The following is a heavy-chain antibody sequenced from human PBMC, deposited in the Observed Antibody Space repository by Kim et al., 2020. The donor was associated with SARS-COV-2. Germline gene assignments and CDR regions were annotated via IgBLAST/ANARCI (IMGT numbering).Heavy chain of an antibody. D-gene: IGHD3-10*01. Sequence: GGSLRLSCAASGFTFDDYAMHWVRQAPGKGLEWVSGISWNSGSIGYADSVKGRFTISRDNAKNSLYLQMNSLRAEDTALYYCAKGGVIMVRGATDYWDQGTLVTVSS. J-gene: IGHJ4*02. V-gene: IGHV3-9*01. CDR2: ISWNSGSI. CDR3: AKGGVIMVRGATDY. CDR1: GFTFDDYA.